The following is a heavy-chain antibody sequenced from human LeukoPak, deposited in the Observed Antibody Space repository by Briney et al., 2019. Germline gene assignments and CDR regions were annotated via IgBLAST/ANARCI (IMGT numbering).Heavy chain of an antibody. Sequence: QPGGSVRLSCAASGFTFSSYRMSWVRQAPGKGLEWVANIKQDGSEKYYVDSVKGRFTISRDNAKNSLYLQMNSLRAKDTAVYYCARDSAYYYDSSPNFDYWGQGTLVTVSS. CDR1: GFTFSSYR. CDR3: ARDSAYYYDSSPNFDY. V-gene: IGHV3-7*01. CDR2: IKQDGSEK. J-gene: IGHJ4*02. D-gene: IGHD3-22*01.